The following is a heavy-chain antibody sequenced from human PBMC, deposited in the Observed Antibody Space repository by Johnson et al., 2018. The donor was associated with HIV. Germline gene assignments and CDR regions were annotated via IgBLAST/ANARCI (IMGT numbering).Heavy chain of an antibody. CDR3: AKDPPYSSSSPGAFDI. V-gene: IGHV3-30*02. Sequence: QVQLVESGGGVVQPGGSLRLSCAASGFTFSSYGMHWVRQAPGKGLEWVAFIRYDGSNKYYEDSMKGRVTISRDNAKNSLYLQMNSLRAEDTAVYYCAKDPPYSSSSPGAFDIWGQGTMVTVSS. J-gene: IGHJ3*02. CDR1: GFTFSSYG. D-gene: IGHD6-6*01. CDR2: IRYDGSNK.